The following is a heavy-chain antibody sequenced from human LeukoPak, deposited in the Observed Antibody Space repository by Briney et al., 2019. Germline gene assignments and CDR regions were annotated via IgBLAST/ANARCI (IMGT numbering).Heavy chain of an antibody. CDR2: ISGSGGST. V-gene: IGHV3-23*01. CDR1: GFTFSSYA. Sequence: GGSLRLSCAASGFTFSSYAMSWVRQAPGKGLEWVSAISGSGGSTYYADSVKGRFTISRDNSKNTLYLQMNSLRAEDTAVYYCSKGPFFYYYDSSGYYYFDCWGQGTLVTVSS. D-gene: IGHD3-22*01. J-gene: IGHJ4*02. CDR3: SKGPFFYYYDSSGYYYFDC.